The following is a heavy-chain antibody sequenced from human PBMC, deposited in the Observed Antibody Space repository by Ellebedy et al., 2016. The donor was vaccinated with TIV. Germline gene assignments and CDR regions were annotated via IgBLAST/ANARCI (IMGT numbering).Heavy chain of an antibody. CDR3: ASETFNDVDLKVWGVFDL. V-gene: IGHV3-66*01. D-gene: IGHD2/OR15-2a*01. Sequence: GGSLRLSCAVSGFTVNSNYMSWVCQAPGKGLEWVSLIYTGGKTFYADSVKGRFTISRDNSKNTLYLQMSSLRAEDSAVYYCASETFNDVDLKVWGVFDLWGQGTMVTVSS. CDR2: IYTGGKT. CDR1: GFTVNSNY. J-gene: IGHJ3*01.